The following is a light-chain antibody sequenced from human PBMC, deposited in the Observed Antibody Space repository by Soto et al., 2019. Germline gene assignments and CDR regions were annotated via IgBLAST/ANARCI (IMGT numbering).Light chain of an antibody. CDR1: PSVTNF. CDR2: GAF. CDR3: QQRNVWPPVT. Sequence: PGERATLSCKATPSVTNFLAWYQQKPGQAPRLLIYGAFNRATGIPARFSGSGSGTDFTLTISSLEPEDSAVYYCQQRNVWPPVTFGQGTRLEIK. J-gene: IGKJ5*01. V-gene: IGKV3-11*01.